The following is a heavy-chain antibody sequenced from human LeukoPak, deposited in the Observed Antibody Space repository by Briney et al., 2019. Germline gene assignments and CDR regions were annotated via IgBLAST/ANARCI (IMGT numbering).Heavy chain of an antibody. J-gene: IGHJ5*02. D-gene: IGHD2-8*01. CDR3: ARGGPYFVLMVYPMSSWFDP. V-gene: IGHV4-34*01. CDR2: INHSGST. Sequence: PSETLSLTCAVYGGSFSGYYWSWIRQPPGKGLEWIGEINHSGSTNYNPSLKSRVTISVDTSKNQFSLKLSSVTAADTAVYYCARGGPYFVLMVYPMSSWFDPWGQRTLVTVSS. CDR1: GGSFSGYY.